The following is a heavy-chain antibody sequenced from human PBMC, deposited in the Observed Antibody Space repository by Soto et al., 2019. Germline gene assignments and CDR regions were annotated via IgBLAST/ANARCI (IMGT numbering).Heavy chain of an antibody. CDR2: ISYDGSNK. J-gene: IGHJ4*02. V-gene: IGHV3-30-3*01. CDR1: GFTFSSYA. Sequence: QVQLVESGGGVVQPGRSLRLSCAASGFTFSSYAMHWVRQAPGKGLEWVAVISYDGSNKYYADSVKGRFTISRDNSKNTLYLQMNRLRADDTAVYYCARDGAAWQLVRSVAVWSGWHFDYWGQGTLVTVSS. CDR3: ARDGAAWQLVRSVAVWSGWHFDY. D-gene: IGHD6-13*01.